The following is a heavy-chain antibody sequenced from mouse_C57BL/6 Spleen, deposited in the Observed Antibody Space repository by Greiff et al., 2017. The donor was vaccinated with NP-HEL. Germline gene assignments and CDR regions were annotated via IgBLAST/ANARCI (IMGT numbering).Heavy chain of an antibody. D-gene: IGHD2-4*01. J-gene: IGHJ2*01. CDR1: GYAFSSSW. V-gene: IGHV1-82*01. CDR3: ARKRLPGNYFDY. CDR2: IYPGDGDT. Sequence: QVQLQQSGPELVKPGASVKISCKASGYAFSSSWMNWVKQRPGKGLEWIGRIYPGDGDTNYNGKFKGKATLTADKSSSTAYMQLSSLTSEDSAVYFCARKRLPGNYFDYWGQGTTLTVSS.